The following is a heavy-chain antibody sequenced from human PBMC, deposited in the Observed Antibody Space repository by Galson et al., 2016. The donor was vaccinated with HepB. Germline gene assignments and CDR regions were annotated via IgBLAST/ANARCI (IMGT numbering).Heavy chain of an antibody. D-gene: IGHD2-2*02. CDR3: AREIPHMVHGGLDY. CDR2: IWYDGSYK. V-gene: IGHV3-33*01. Sequence: SLRLSCATSGFTLTHYGMLWVRQAPGKGLERVAVIWYDGSYKYYADSVEGRFTISRDISENTVYLQMNSLRGEDTAVYYCAREIPHMVHGGLDYWGQGTLVTVSS. J-gene: IGHJ4*02. CDR1: GFTLTHYG.